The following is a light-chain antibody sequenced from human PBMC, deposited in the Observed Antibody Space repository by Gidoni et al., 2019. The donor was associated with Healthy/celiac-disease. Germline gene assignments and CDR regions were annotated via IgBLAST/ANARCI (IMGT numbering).Light chain of an antibody. V-gene: IGLV3-1*01. J-gene: IGLJ2*01. CDR3: QAWDSSTYVV. CDR2: QDT. Sequence: YELTQPPSVSVCPGQTASITCSGAKLGNKYTCWYQQKPGQSPVLVLYQDTKRPSGIPERFSGSNSGNTATLTISGTQAMDEADYYCQAWDSSTYVVFGGGTKLTVL. CDR1: KLGNKY.